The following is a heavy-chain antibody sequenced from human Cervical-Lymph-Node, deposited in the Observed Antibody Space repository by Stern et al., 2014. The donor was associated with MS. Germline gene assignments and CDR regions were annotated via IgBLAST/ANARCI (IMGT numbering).Heavy chain of an antibody. V-gene: IGHV2-5*02. D-gene: IGHD3-22*01. CDR2: LYWADDK. Sequence: QVTLKESGPTLVKPTQTLTLTCTFSGFSLSTVGVGVGWIRQPPGKALEGLALLYWADDKRYSPSLKSRPTITKDTSKNQVVLTMTNMDPVDTATYDCAHGNYDSSGYRYPYYYGMDVWGQGTTVTVSS. CDR1: GFSLSTVGVG. CDR3: AHGNYDSSGYRYPYYYGMDV. J-gene: IGHJ6*02.